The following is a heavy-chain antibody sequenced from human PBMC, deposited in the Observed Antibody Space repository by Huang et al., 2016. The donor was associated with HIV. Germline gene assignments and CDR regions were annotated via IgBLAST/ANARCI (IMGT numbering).Heavy chain of an antibody. CDR3: ARRRTHFTVDY. V-gene: IGHV4-39*01. CDR1: DGSLNSGKYY. CDR2: ISYTGSA. Sequence: SGPGLVKPSETLSLTCNVSDGSLNSGKYYWGGIRQSPGKGLEWIGSISYTGSAHYNPSLGSRVTIFVDSSKSQLSVRLRSVTAADTAVYYCARRRTHFTVDYWGQGTLVTVSS. J-gene: IGHJ4*02.